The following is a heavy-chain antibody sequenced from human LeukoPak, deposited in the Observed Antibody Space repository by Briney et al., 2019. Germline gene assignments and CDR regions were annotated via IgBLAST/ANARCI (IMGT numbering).Heavy chain of an antibody. CDR2: ISFTTTTE. CDR1: GFTFSDYG. CDR3: ARGPPLRDGYIGFFDY. J-gene: IGHJ4*02. D-gene: IGHD5-24*01. V-gene: IGHV3-48*04. Sequence: QSGGSLRLSCAASGFTFSDYGMTWVRQAPGKGLEWVSYISFTTTTEYYADSVKGRFTISRDNAKNTLYLHMSSLRAEDTAVYFCARGPPLRDGYIGFFDYWGQGTLVTVSS.